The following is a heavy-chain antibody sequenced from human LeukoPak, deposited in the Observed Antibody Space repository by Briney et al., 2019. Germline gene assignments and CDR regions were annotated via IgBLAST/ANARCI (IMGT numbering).Heavy chain of an antibody. CDR1: GFTFSSYA. Sequence: GGSLRLSCAASGFTFSSYAMSWVRQAPGKGLEWVSDISGSGGSTYYADSVKGRFTISRDNSKNTLYLQMNSLRAEDTAVYYCAKDLLAYCGGDCYSAEDAFDIWGQGTMVTVSS. CDR2: ISGSGGST. CDR3: AKDLLAYCGGDCYSAEDAFDI. D-gene: IGHD2-21*02. J-gene: IGHJ3*02. V-gene: IGHV3-23*01.